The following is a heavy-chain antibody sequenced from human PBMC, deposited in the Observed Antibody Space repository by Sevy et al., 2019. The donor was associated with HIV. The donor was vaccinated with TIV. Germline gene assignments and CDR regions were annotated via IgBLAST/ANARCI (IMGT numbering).Heavy chain of an antibody. J-gene: IGHJ3*02. V-gene: IGHV3-30*02. CDR3: ARDRKVLLVVYAIPFDVFDI. CDR2: IRYDGSKE. Sequence: GGSLRLSCVASGFNFNNHAMHWVRQAPGKGLEWVAFIRYDGSKEFYADSVKGRFTISRDNSKNTLYLEMSSLRPEDTAVYYCARDRKVLLVVYAIPFDVFDIWGQGTMVTVSS. D-gene: IGHD2-8*02. CDR1: GFNFNNHA.